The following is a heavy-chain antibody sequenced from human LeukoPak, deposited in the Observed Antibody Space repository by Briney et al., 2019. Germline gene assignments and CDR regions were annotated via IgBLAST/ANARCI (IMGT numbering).Heavy chain of an antibody. CDR1: GGSFSGYC. J-gene: IGHJ6*02. CDR3: ARRSWPRYYGMDV. Sequence: SETLSLTCAVYGGSFSGYCWSWIRQPPGKGLEWIGEINHSGSTNYNPSLKSRVTISVDTSKNQFSLKLSSVTAADTAVYYCARRSWPRYYGMDVWGQGTTVTVSS. V-gene: IGHV4-34*01. CDR2: INHSGST.